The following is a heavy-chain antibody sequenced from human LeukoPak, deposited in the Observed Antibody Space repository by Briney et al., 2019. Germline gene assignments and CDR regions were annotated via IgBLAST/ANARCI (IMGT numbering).Heavy chain of an antibody. CDR2: IYYSGST. D-gene: IGHD4-17*01. Sequence: PSETLSLTCTVSGGSISSYYWSWIRQPPGKGLEWIGYIYYSGSTNYNPSLKSRVTISVDTSKNQFSLKLSSVTAADTAVYYCARGHDYGDLYYYYMDVWGKGTTVTVSS. J-gene: IGHJ6*03. CDR1: GGSISSYY. CDR3: ARGHDYGDLYYYYMDV. V-gene: IGHV4-59*01.